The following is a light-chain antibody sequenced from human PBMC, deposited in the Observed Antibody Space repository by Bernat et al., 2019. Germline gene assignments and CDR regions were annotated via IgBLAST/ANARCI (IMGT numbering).Light chain of an antibody. V-gene: IGKV1-9*01. CDR2: GAS. CDR1: QVIGTY. CDR3: QQLNSFPIT. J-gene: IGKJ5*01. Sequence: DIQLTQSPPFLSASVGDRVTITCRASQVIGTYVAWYQQKPGKAPNLLIYGASTLQYGVPSRFSGSGIGTEFTLTISSLQPEDSASYYCQQLNSFPITFGQGTRLEIK.